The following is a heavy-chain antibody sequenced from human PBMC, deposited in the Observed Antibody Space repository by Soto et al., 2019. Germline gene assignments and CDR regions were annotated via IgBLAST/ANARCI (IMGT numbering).Heavy chain of an antibody. J-gene: IGHJ4*02. V-gene: IGHV3-7*01. D-gene: IGHD1-26*01. CDR3: AKIASYSFEY. CDR2: IKEDGSEK. CDR1: GFTFSSYW. Sequence: GGSLRLSCAASGFTFSSYWMSWVRQAPGKGLEWVANIKEDGSEKYYVDSVKGRFTISRDNTKNSLYLQMTSLRAEDTAVYHCAKIASYSFEYWGQGTLVTVSS.